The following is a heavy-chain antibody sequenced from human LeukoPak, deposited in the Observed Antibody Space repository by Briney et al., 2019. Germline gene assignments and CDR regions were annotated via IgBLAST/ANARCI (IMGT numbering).Heavy chain of an antibody. CDR1: GGTFSSYA. Sequence: GASVKVSCKASGGTFSSYAISWVRQAPGQGLEWMGGIIPIYGTANYAQKFQGRVTITADESTSTAYMEMSSLRSEDTAVYYCARDGIAAAGNYYYYGMDVWGQGTTVTVSS. CDR2: IIPIYGTA. V-gene: IGHV1-69*13. J-gene: IGHJ6*02. CDR3: ARDGIAAAGNYYYYGMDV. D-gene: IGHD6-13*01.